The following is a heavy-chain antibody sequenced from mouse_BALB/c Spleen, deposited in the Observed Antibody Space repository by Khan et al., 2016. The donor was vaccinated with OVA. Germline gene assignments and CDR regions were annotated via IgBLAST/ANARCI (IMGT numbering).Heavy chain of an antibody. D-gene: IGHD2-12*01. Sequence: EVQLQESGPGLVKPSQSLSLTCTVTGYSITSGYGWNWIRQFPGNKLEWMGYISHSGSTNYNPSLKSRIAITRDTSKNQFFLQLNYVTHEDTATYYCSRTTRIKYWGQGTTLTVSS. V-gene: IGHV3-2*02. CDR2: ISHSGST. CDR1: GYSITSGYG. CDR3: SRTTRIKY. J-gene: IGHJ2*01.